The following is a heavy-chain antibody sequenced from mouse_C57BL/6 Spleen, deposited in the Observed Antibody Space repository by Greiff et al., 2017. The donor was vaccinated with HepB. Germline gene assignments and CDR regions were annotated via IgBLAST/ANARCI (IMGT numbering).Heavy chain of an antibody. J-gene: IGHJ2*01. CDR1: GYTFTSYW. D-gene: IGHD4-1*01. CDR2: IDPNSGGT. CDR3: ARGEARQLRWDPCFDY. V-gene: IGHV1-72*01. Sequence: QVQLQQPGAELVKPGASVKLSCKASGYTFTSYWMHWVKQRPGRGLEWIGRIDPNSGGTKYNEKFKSKATLTVDKPSSTAYMQLSSLTSEDSAVYYCARGEARQLRWDPCFDYWGQGTTLTVSS.